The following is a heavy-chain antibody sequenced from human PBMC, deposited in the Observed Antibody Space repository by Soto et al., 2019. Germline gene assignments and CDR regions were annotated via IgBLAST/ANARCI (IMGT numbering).Heavy chain of an antibody. J-gene: IGHJ3*01. CDR2: FLTGGDT. CDR1: GFVVTDYY. V-gene: IGHV3-53*01. D-gene: IGHD3-3*01. Sequence: GSLRLSCAASGFVVTDYYMSWVRQAPGKGLEWVAVFLTGGDTHYGESVKGRFTISRDNSKNTLYLQMDSLGAEDTAVYYCAREPLWSGPLPLDAFDLWGQGTMVTVSS. CDR3: AREPLWSGPLPLDAFDL.